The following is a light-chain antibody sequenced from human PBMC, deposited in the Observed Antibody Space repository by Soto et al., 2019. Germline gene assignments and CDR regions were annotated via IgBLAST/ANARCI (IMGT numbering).Light chain of an antibody. Sequence: EIVLTQSPATLSLSPGESATLSCRASQSISTHLAWYQQKPGQAPRLLIYDASNRATGVPTRFSGSGSGTDFTLTISSLQPEDFAVYYCQQRYNWPLFTFGPGTKVDVK. CDR1: QSISTH. CDR3: QQRYNWPLFT. V-gene: IGKV3-11*01. J-gene: IGKJ3*01. CDR2: DAS.